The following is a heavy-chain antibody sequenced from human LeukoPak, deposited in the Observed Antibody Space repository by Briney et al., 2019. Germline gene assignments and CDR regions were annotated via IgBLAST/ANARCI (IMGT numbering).Heavy chain of an antibody. J-gene: IGHJ6*02. CDR1: GYTFTSYY. CDR3: ASVGKSPPGITMTLRDYYGMDV. CDR2: INPSGGST. Sequence: GASVKVSCKASGYTFTSYYMHWVRQAPGQGLEWMGIINPSGGSTSYAQKFQGRVTMTRDTSTSTVYMELGSLRSEDTAVYYCASVGKSPPGITMTLRDYYGMDVWGQGTTVTVSS. V-gene: IGHV1-46*01. D-gene: IGHD3-22*01.